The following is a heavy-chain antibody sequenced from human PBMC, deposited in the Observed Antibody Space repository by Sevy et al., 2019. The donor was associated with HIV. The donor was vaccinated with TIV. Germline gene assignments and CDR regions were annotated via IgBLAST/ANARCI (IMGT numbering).Heavy chain of an antibody. D-gene: IGHD2-8*01. CDR2: IDTSSAYI. Sequence: GGSLRLSCAASGFSFSGYSFNWVRQAPGKGLEWVSSIDTSSAYIYNADSVKGRFTISRDNAKNSLYLQMSSLRAEDTAVYFCARVNCTNGVCFQGYYYYGLDVWGQGTTVTVSS. CDR3: ARVNCTNGVCFQGYYYYGLDV. V-gene: IGHV3-21*01. J-gene: IGHJ6*02. CDR1: GFSFSGYS.